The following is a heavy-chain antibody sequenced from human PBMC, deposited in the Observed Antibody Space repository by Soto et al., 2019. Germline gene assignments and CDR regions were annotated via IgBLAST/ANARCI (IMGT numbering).Heavy chain of an antibody. J-gene: IGHJ3*01. CDR1: GGTFSSYA. V-gene: IGHV1-69*13. CDR2: IIPIFGTA. CDR3: ARKWDPTNLFDF. D-gene: IGHD1-1*01. Sequence: SVKVSCKASGGTFSSYAISWVRQAPGQGLEWMGGIIPIFGTANYAQKFQGRVTITADESTSTAYMELSSLRSEDTAVYYCARKWDPTNLFDFWGQGTMVTVSS.